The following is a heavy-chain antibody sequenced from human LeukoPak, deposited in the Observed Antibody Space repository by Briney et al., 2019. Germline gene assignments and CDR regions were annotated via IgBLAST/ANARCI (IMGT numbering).Heavy chain of an antibody. CDR3: ARDSFLVGVVDY. J-gene: IGHJ4*02. V-gene: IGHV4-30-2*01. Sequence: SQTLSLTCAVSGGSISSGGYSWSWIRQPPGKGLEWIGYIYHSGSTYYNPSLKSRVTISVDRSKNQFSLKLSSVTAADTAVYYCARDSFLVGVVDYWGQGTLVTVSS. D-gene: IGHD1-26*01. CDR2: IYHSGST. CDR1: GGSISSGGYS.